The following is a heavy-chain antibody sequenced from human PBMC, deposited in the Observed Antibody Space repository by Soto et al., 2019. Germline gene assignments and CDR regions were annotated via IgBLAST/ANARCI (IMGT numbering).Heavy chain of an antibody. CDR3: AGPGYSSQDY. J-gene: IGHJ4*02. CDR2: IGGSGDGT. D-gene: IGHD5-18*01. V-gene: IGHV3-23*01. Sequence: PGGSLRLSCEASGFTFSSYTMNWVRRAPGKGLEWVATIGGSGDGTYYGDSVKGRFTISRDNSKNTVYLQMNSLRAEDTAVYYCAGPGYSSQDYWGQGALVTVSS. CDR1: GFTFSSYT.